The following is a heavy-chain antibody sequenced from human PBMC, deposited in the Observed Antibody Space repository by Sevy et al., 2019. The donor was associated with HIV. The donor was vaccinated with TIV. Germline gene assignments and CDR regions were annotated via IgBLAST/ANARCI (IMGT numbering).Heavy chain of an antibody. CDR2: IKGDGSEI. D-gene: IGHD2-15*01. J-gene: IGHJ5*02. Sequence: GGSLRLSCAASGFTFSYYRMSWVRQAPGKGLEWVANIKGDGSEIYYVDSVKGRFTISRDNAKNSLFLEMNSLRAEDTAMYYCARDHGGRDWFDPWGQGTLVTVSS. CDR1: GFTFSYYR. CDR3: ARDHGGRDWFDP. V-gene: IGHV3-7*03.